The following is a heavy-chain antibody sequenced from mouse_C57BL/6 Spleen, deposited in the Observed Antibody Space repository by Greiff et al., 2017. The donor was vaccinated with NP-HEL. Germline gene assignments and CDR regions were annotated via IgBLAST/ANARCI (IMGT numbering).Heavy chain of an antibody. D-gene: IGHD1-1*01. J-gene: IGHJ1*03. CDR2: IDPSDSET. Sequence: VQLQQPGAELVRPGSSVKLSCKASGYTFTSYWMHWVKQRPIQGLEWIGNIDPSDSETHYNQKFKDKATLTVDKSSSTAYMQLSSLTSEDSAVYYCARRDYGSSYASDVWGTGTTVTVSS. V-gene: IGHV1-52*01. CDR1: GYTFTSYW. CDR3: ARRDYGSSYASDV.